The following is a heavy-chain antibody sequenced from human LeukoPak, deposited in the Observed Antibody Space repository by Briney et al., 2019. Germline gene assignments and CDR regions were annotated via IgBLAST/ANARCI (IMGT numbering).Heavy chain of an antibody. CDR1: GFTFSSYA. Sequence: PGRSLRLSCAASGFTFSSYAMHWVRQAPGKGLEWVAVISYDGSNKYYADSVKGRFTISRDNSKNTLYLQMNSLRAEDTAVYSCASGKYRYGDNWFDPWGQGTLVTVSS. CDR2: ISYDGSNK. J-gene: IGHJ5*02. CDR3: ASGKYRYGDNWFDP. D-gene: IGHD5-18*01. V-gene: IGHV3-30*04.